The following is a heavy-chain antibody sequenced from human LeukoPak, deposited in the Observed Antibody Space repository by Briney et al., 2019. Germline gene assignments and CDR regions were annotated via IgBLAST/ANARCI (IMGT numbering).Heavy chain of an antibody. V-gene: IGHV1-8*01. D-gene: IGHD3-16*01. Sequence: ASVKVSCKASGYTFTSYDINWVRRATGQGLEWMGWMNPNSGNTGYAQKFQGRVTMTRNTSISTAYMEPSSLRSEDTAVYYCARGASTWGRCSDYWGQGTLVTVSS. CDR3: ARGASTWGRCSDY. CDR2: MNPNSGNT. CDR1: GYTFTSYD. J-gene: IGHJ4*02.